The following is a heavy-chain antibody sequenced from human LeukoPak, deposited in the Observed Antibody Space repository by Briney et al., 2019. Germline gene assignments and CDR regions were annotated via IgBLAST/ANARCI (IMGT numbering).Heavy chain of an antibody. Sequence: GASVKVSCKASGYTFTSYGISWVRQAPGQGLEWMGWISAFNGNTNYAQKLQGRVTMTTDTSTSTAYMELRSLRSDDTAVYYCAKDFIDLFDSSGFFPQYFYYWGQGTLVTVSS. D-gene: IGHD3-22*01. J-gene: IGHJ4*02. V-gene: IGHV1-18*01. CDR1: GYTFTSYG. CDR2: ISAFNGNT. CDR3: AKDFIDLFDSSGFFPQYFYY.